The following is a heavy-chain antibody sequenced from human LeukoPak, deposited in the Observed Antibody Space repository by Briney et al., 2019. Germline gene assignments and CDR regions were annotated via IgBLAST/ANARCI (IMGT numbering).Heavy chain of an antibody. J-gene: IGHJ5*02. V-gene: IGHV5-51*01. CDR1: GYSFTSYW. Sequence: GESLKISCKGSGYSFTSYWIGWVRQMPGKGLECMGIIYPGDSDTRYRQSFQGQVTISADKSITTAYLQWSSLKASDTAMYYCARRKQLANWFDPWGQGALVTVSS. D-gene: IGHD1-1*01. CDR2: IYPGDSDT. CDR3: ARRKQLANWFDP.